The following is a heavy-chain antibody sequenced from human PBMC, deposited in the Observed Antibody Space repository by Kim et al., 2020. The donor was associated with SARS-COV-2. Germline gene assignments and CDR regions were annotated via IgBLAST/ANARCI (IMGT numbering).Heavy chain of an antibody. D-gene: IGHD2-2*01. CDR3: SLVVPAGGPFL. CDR2: T. J-gene: IGHJ4*02. V-gene: IGHV3-49*02. Sequence: TEYAASMKGRFTISRDDSKIIAYLQMNSLKTEDTAVYYCSLVVPAGGPFLWRQGTLVTVSS.